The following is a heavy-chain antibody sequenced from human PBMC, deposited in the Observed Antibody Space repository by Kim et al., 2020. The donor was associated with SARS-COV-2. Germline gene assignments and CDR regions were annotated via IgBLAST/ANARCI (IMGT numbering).Heavy chain of an antibody. D-gene: IGHD4-17*01. J-gene: IGHJ4*02. CDR2: IYYSGST. CDR3: ARRDPLRWQAVDY. V-gene: IGHV4-39*01. CDR1: GGSISSSSYY. Sequence: SETLSLTCTVSGGSISSSSYYWGWIRQPPGKGLEWIGSIYYSGSTYYNPSLKSRVTISVDTSKNQFSLKLSSVTAADTAVYYCARRDPLRWQAVDYWGQGTLVTVSS.